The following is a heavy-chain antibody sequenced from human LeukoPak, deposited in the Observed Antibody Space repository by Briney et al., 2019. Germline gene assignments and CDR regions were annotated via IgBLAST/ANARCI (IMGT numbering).Heavy chain of an antibody. V-gene: IGHV3-30-3*01. D-gene: IGHD6-13*01. Sequence: PGRSLRLSCAASGFTFSSYAMHWVRQAPGKGLEWVAVISYDGSNKYYADSVKGRFTISRDNSKNTLYLQMNSLRAEDTAVYYCARGRIAAAGSPLFDPWGQGTLVTVSS. CDR1: GFTFSSYA. CDR3: ARGRIAAAGSPLFDP. J-gene: IGHJ5*02. CDR2: ISYDGSNK.